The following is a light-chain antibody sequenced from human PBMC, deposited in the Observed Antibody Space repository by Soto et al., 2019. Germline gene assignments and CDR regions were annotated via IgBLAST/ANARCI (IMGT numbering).Light chain of an antibody. V-gene: IGLV2-11*01. Sequence: QSVLTQPRSVSGSPGQSVTISCAGTSSNVGGYKSVSWYQQHPGQAPKLIIHDVTKRPSGVPDRSSCSSSGTTASLTISGLQAEDEDDYYSCSYAGSGSPQVFGTGTKLTVL. CDR3: CSYAGSGSPQV. CDR1: SSNVGGYKS. CDR2: DVT. J-gene: IGLJ1*01.